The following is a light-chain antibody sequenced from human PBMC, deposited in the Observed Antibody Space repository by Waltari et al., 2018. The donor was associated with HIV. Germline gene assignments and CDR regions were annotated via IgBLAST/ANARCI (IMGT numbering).Light chain of an antibody. J-gene: IGLJ2*01. CDR2: DTD. Sequence: QSVLTQPPSVSAAPGQRVTISCPGSSSNIGIGYVSWYQQLPGTAPRLLIYDTDKRPSGIPDRFSGSRSGTSATLAIAGLQTGDKADYYCGTWDTSLSGGLFGGGTKLTVL. V-gene: IGLV1-51*01. CDR1: SSNIGIGY. CDR3: GTWDTSLSGGL.